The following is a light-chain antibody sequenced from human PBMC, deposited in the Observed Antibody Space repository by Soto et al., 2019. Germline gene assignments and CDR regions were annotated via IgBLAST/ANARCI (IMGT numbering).Light chain of an antibody. CDR1: QSVGTNN. CDR2: GAS. Sequence: EIVLTQSPDTLSLSPGERATLSCRASQSVGTNNLAWYQQKPGQAPRLLIYGASTRATGIPARFSGSGSGTEFTLTINSLQSEDYAVYYCQQYDKWPPYTLGQGTKLEIK. J-gene: IGKJ2*01. V-gene: IGKV3-15*01. CDR3: QQYDKWPPYT.